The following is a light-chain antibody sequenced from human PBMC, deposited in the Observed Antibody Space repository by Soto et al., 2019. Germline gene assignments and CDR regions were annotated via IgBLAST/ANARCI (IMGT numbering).Light chain of an antibody. J-gene: IGKJ1*01. CDR3: MQALQTPPWT. V-gene: IGKV2-28*01. CDR2: LGF. Sequence: DIVMTQSPLSLSVTPGEPASISCRSSQSLLHSNGYNYLDWYLQKPGQSPQLLVYLGFTRASGVPDRFSGSGSGTDFTLKISRVEAEDVGVYYCMQALQTPPWTFGQGTKV. CDR1: QSLLHSNGYNY.